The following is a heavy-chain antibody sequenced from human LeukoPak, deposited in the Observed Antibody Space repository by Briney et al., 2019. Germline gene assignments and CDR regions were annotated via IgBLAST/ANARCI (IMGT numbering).Heavy chain of an antibody. J-gene: IGHJ5*02. CDR1: GFKFNNYW. D-gene: IGHD4-17*01. V-gene: IGHV3-7*01. CDR3: ARHDYGDYFDP. CDR2: IRQDGSEK. Sequence: GGSLRLSCAASGFKFNNYWMSWVRQAPGKGLEWVANIRQDGSEKYYVDSVKGRFTISRDNAKNSLYLQMKSLRAEDTAVYYCARHDYGDYFDPWGQGTLVIVSS.